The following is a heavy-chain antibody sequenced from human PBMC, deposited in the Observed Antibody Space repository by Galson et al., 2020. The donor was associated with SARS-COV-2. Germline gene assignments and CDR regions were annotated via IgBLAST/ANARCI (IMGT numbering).Heavy chain of an antibody. CDR1: GGSISSGGYY. CDR2: TYYSGSI. Sequence: SETLSLTCTVSGGSISSGGYYWSWLRQHPGKGLEWLRHTYYSGSIHYNPSLKRRVTISVDTSKNQLSLKLSSVTAADTAVYYCGRIKVATVRDYDGDGMDVWGQGTTVTVSS. J-gene: IGHJ6*02. D-gene: IGHD5-12*01. CDR3: GRIKVATVRDYDGDGMDV. V-gene: IGHV4-31*03.